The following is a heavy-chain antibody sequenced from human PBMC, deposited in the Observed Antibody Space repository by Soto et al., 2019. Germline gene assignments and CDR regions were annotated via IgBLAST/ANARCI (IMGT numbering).Heavy chain of an antibody. J-gene: IGHJ4*02. V-gene: IGHV3-33*08. CDR3: ARDDDYEANAFDY. Sequence: GGSLRLSCGVSGFTVTSNGMHWVRQAPGKGLEWVALIWNDGIRKVYVDSVKGRFTISRDNSKNTLDLQMNSLRAEDTAVYYCARDDDYEANAFDYWGPGTLVTVSS. CDR2: IWNDGIRK. CDR1: GFTVTSNG. D-gene: IGHD3-22*01.